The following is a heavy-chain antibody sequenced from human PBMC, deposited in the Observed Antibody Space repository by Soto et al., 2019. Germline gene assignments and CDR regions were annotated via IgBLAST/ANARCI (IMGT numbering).Heavy chain of an antibody. CDR1: GYSFTSYD. D-gene: IGHD3-16*02. CDR2: MNPNSGNT. V-gene: IGHV1-8*01. CDR3: AREYDYVWGSYRYKRDYYYYYGMDV. Sequence: ASVKVSCEACGYSFTSYDINWVRQATRQGLEWMGWMNPNSGNTGYAQKFQGRVTMTRNTSISTAYMELSSLRSEDTAVYYCAREYDYVWGSYRYKRDYYYYYGMDVWGQGTTVTVSS. J-gene: IGHJ6*02.